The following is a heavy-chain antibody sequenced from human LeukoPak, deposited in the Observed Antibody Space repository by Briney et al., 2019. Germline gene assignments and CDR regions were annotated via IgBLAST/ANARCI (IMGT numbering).Heavy chain of an antibody. J-gene: IGHJ4*02. V-gene: IGHV1-24*01. Sequence: ASVKVSCKVSGYTLTELSMHCVRQAPGKGLEWMGGFDPEDGETIYAQKFQGRVTMTADTSTETAYIELSSLRSEDTAVYYCATEIRYFDWYSWGQGTLVTVSS. CDR1: GYTLTELS. CDR3: ATEIRYFDWYS. D-gene: IGHD3-9*01. CDR2: FDPEDGET.